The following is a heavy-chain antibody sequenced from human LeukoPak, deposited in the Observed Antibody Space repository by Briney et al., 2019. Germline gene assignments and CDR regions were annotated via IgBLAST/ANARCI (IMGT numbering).Heavy chain of an antibody. CDR1: GYTFTGYY. J-gene: IGHJ3*02. D-gene: IGHD7-27*01. V-gene: IGHV1-24*01. Sequence: GASVKVSCKASGYTFTGYYMHWVRQAPGQGLEWMGGFDPEDGETIYAQKFQGRVTMTEDTSTDTAYMELSSLRSEDTAVYYCATDSRDWGSRAFDIWGQGTMVTVSS. CDR2: FDPEDGET. CDR3: ATDSRDWGSRAFDI.